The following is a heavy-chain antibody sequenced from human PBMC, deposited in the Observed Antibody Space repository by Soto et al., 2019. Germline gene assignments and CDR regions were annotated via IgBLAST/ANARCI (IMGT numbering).Heavy chain of an antibody. V-gene: IGHV3-30*03. D-gene: IGHD2-2*01. J-gene: IGHJ6*02. CDR2: ISYDGGNK. CDR1: GFTFSSYG. Sequence: PGGSLRLSCAASGFTFSSYGMHWVRQAPGKGLEWVAVISYDGGNKYYADSVKGRFTISRDNSKNTLYLQMNSLRAGDTAVYYCALGYCSSTSCPSDYYYGMDVWGQGTTVTVSS. CDR3: ALGYCSSTSCPSDYYYGMDV.